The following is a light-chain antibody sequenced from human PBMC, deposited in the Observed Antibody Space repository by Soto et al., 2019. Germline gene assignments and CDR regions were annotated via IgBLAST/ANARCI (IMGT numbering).Light chain of an antibody. Sequence: EIAMTQSPATLSVSPGERATPSCRASQSVSSNFAWYQQKPGQAPRLLIYGASTRATGIPARFSGSGSGTEFTLTISSLQSEDFAVYYCQQYNNWPPLTFGGGTKVEIK. CDR1: QSVSSN. CDR2: GAS. CDR3: QQYNNWPPLT. J-gene: IGKJ4*01. V-gene: IGKV3-15*01.